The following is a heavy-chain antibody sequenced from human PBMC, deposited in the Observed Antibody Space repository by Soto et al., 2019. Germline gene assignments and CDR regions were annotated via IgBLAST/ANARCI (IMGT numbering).Heavy chain of an antibody. CDR1: GGSISSYY. D-gene: IGHD3-3*01. V-gene: IGHV4-4*07. Sequence: SETLSLTCTVSGGSISSYYWSWIRQPAGKGLEWIGRIYTSGSTNYNPSLKSRVTMSVDTSKNQFSLKLSSVTAADTAVYYRAREPSTTIFGVVSYYYGMDVWGQGTTVTVSS. J-gene: IGHJ6*02. CDR2: IYTSGST. CDR3: AREPSTTIFGVVSYYYGMDV.